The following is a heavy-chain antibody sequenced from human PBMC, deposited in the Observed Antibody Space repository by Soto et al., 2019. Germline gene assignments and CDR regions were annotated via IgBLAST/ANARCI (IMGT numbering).Heavy chain of an antibody. Sequence: SETLSLTCAVSGASIGSGGWWSWVRQPPGKGLEWIAEIFHDGNTNYSPSLKSRVTISVDKSQNQFSLNVYSVTAADTAVYYCVRHEGWTGPDHWFQGTLFTVSS. CDR3: VRHEGWTGPDH. V-gene: IGHV4-4*02. D-gene: IGHD2-8*02. CDR2: IFHDGNT. CDR1: GASIGSGGW. J-gene: IGHJ5*02.